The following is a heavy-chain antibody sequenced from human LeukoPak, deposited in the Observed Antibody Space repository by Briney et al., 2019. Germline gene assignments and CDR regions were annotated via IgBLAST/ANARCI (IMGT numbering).Heavy chain of an antibody. CDR3: ASLDAGVDDAFDI. Sequence: GASVKVSCKASGGTFSSYAISWVRQAPGQGLEWMGGIIPIFGTANYAQKFQGRVTITADESTSTAYMELSSLRSEDTAVYYCASLDAGVDDAFDIWGQGTMVTVSS. V-gene: IGHV1-69*13. CDR1: GGTFSSYA. CDR2: IIPIFGTA. D-gene: IGHD2-2*01. J-gene: IGHJ3*02.